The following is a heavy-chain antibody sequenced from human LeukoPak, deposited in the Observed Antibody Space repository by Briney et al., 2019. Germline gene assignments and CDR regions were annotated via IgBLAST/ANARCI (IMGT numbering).Heavy chain of an antibody. V-gene: IGHV5-51*01. D-gene: IGHD4-17*01. CDR2: IYPGDSDT. CDR1: GYSFTSYW. J-gene: IGHJ3*02. Sequence: GGSLQISCQGSGYSFTSYWIGWVRQMPGKGLEWMGIIYPGDSDTRYGPSFQGQVTISADKSISTAYLQWSSLKASDTAMYYCARTTVTADAFDIWGQGTMVTVSS. CDR3: ARTTVTADAFDI.